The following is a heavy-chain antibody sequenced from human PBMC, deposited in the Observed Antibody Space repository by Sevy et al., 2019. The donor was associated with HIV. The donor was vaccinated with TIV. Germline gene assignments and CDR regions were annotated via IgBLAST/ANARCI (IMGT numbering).Heavy chain of an antibody. CDR1: GFTFSSYA. V-gene: IGHV3-23*01. D-gene: IGHD3-16*02. CDR2: ISGSGGST. Sequence: GGSLRLSCAASGFTFSSYAMSWVRQAPGKGLEWVSAISGSGGSTYYADSVKGRFTISRDNSKNTLYLQMNSPRAEDTAVYYCAKGEGYDYVWGSYRYPDLFDYWGQGTLVTVSS. CDR3: AKGEGYDYVWGSYRYPDLFDY. J-gene: IGHJ4*02.